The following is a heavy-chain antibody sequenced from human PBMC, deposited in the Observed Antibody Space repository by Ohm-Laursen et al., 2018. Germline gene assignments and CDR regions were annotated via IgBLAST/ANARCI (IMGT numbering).Heavy chain of an antibody. Sequence: PGTLSLTCVVYGGSFSGYYWNWIAQPPGKGLEWIGEINHSRSTKYNSSFKSRVTISVDTSKNQFSLKLSSVTAADTAVYYCARGGGGDYAHWGQGTLVTVSS. CDR2: INHSRST. J-gene: IGHJ4*02. CDR3: ARGGGGDYAH. V-gene: IGHV4-34*01. CDR1: GGSFSGYY. D-gene: IGHD4-17*01.